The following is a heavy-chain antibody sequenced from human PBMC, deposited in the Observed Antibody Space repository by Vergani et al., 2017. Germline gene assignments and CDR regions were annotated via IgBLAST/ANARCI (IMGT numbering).Heavy chain of an antibody. J-gene: IGHJ4*02. CDR3: ARTMVRYDYFDY. D-gene: IGHD3-10*01. V-gene: IGHV3-21*04. CDR2: ISSSSSYI. CDR1: GFTFSSYS. Sequence: EVQLVESGGGLVKPGGSLRLSCATSGFTFSSYSMNWVRQAPGKGLEWVSSISSSSSYIYYADSVKGRFTISRDNAKNSLYLQMNSLRAEDTAVYYCARTMVRYDYFDYWGQGTLVTVSS.